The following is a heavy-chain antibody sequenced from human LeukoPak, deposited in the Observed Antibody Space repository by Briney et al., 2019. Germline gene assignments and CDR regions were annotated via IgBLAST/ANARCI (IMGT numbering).Heavy chain of an antibody. J-gene: IGHJ4*02. CDR2: ISGSGGST. CDR3: AKDYGDYVVFFDY. D-gene: IGHD4-17*01. CDR1: GFTFSSYG. Sequence: GGSLRFSCAASGFTFSSYGMSWVRQAPGKGLEWVSAISGSGGSTYYADSVKGRFTISRDNSKNTLYLQMNSLRAEDTAVYYCAKDYGDYVVFFDYWGQGTLVTVSS. V-gene: IGHV3-23*01.